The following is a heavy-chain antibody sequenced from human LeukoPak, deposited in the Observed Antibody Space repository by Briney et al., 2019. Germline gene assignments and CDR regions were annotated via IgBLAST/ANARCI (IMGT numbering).Heavy chain of an antibody. D-gene: IGHD3-22*01. CDR2: IYYSGST. CDR3: ARDLVTSSGYLGAVDALDI. J-gene: IGHJ3*02. CDR1: GGSISSYY. Sequence: SETLSLTCTVSGGSISSYYWSWIRQPPGKGLEWIGYIYYSGSTNYNPSLKSRVTISVDTSKNQFSLKLSSVTAADTAVYYCARDLVTSSGYLGAVDALDIWGQGTMVTVSS. V-gene: IGHV4-59*01.